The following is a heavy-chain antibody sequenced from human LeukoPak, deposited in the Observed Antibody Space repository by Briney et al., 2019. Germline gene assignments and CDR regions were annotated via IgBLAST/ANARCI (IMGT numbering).Heavy chain of an antibody. J-gene: IGHJ6*03. Sequence: SETLSLTCTVSGGSIHSYWSWIRQPAGKGLEWIGRISGSGTITYNPALQSRLTISIDTSKNQFSLKLSSVTAADTAVYYCAKTSPLYCSGGSCYNSYYYYYMDVWGKGTTVTVSS. V-gene: IGHV4-4*07. D-gene: IGHD2-15*01. CDR2: ISGSGTI. CDR1: GGSIHSY. CDR3: AKTSPLYCSGGSCYNSYYYYYMDV.